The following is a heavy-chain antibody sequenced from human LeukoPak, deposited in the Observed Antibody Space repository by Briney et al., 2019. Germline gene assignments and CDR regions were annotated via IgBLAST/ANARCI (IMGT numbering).Heavy chain of an antibody. CDR3: ARVLGYPDY. J-gene: IGHJ4*02. V-gene: IGHV3-21*01. Sequence: PGGSLRLSCAASGFTFSSYSMNWVRQAPGKGLEWVSSISSSSSYTYYADSVKGRFTISRDNAKNSLYLQMNSLRAEDTAVYYCARVLGYPDYWGQGTLVTVSS. CDR1: GFTFSSYS. CDR2: ISSSSSYT. D-gene: IGHD5-12*01.